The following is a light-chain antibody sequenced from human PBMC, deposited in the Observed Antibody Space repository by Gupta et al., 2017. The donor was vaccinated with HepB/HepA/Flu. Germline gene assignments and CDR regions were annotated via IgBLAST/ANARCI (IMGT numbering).Light chain of an antibody. Sequence: DIQMTQSPSSLSASLGDRVTITCRASQSISTYLNWYQQKPGKVPKLLIYSASSLQSGVPSRFSGSGFGTDFTLNISSLQPEDFATYYCQQSYSILYTFGQGTKLEIK. J-gene: IGKJ2*01. CDR3: QQSYSILYT. CDR1: QSISTY. CDR2: SAS. V-gene: IGKV1-39*01.